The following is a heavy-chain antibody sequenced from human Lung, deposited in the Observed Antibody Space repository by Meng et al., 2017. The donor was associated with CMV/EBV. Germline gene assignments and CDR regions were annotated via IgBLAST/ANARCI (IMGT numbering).Heavy chain of an antibody. CDR1: GYNFW. CDR2: IYLRDSET. D-gene: IGHD3-9*01. V-gene: IGHV5-51*01. CDR3: ARLSDDILTGYFVPPFDY. Sequence: FXMTXXEAPGYNFWIGWVRQMPGKGQEWMGIIYLRDSETKYSPSFQGQVTISADKSINTAYLQWSSLKASDTAMYYCARLSDDILTGYFVPPFDYWGQGTXVTVAS. J-gene: IGHJ4*02.